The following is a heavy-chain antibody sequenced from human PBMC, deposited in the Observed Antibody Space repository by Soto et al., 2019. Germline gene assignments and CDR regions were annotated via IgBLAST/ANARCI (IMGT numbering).Heavy chain of an antibody. D-gene: IGHD6-19*01. J-gene: IGHJ4*02. CDR1: GYTFTSYG. Sequence: QVQLVQSGAEVKKPGASVKVSCKASGYTFTSYGISWVRQAPGQGLEWMGWISAYNGNTNYAQELQGRVTMTQDTSTSTAYMELRSLRSDDTAVYYCARDLRRQLYSSGWPDYWGQGTLVTVSS. CDR2: ISAYNGNT. V-gene: IGHV1-18*01. CDR3: ARDLRRQLYSSGWPDY.